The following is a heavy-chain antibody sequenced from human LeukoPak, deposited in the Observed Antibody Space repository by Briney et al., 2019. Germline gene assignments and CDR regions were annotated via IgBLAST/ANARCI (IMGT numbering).Heavy chain of an antibody. J-gene: IGHJ6*02. V-gene: IGHV4-31*03. D-gene: IGHD6-25*01. CDR3: ARDLGKGVAAASGRYYYGMDV. Sequence: PSQTLSLTCTVSGGSISSGGYYWSWIRQHPGKGLEWIGYIYYSGSTYYNPSLKSRVTISVDTSKNQFSLKLSSVTAADTAVYYCARDLGKGVAAASGRYYYGMDVWGQGTTVTVSS. CDR1: GGSISSGGYY. CDR2: IYYSGST.